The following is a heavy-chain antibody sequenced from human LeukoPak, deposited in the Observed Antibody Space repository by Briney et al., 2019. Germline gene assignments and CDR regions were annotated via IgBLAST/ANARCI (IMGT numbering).Heavy chain of an antibody. CDR3: AREFGSWLE. V-gene: IGHV3-53*01. CDR1: GFTFSDYW. D-gene: IGHD6-13*01. Sequence: PGGSLRLSCAASGFTFSDYWMSWVRQAPGKGLEWVSIIYNGGSTYYADSVKGRFTISRGNSKNTLFLQMNSLRADDTAVYYCAREFGSWLEWGQGTLVTVSS. CDR2: IYNGGST. J-gene: IGHJ4*02.